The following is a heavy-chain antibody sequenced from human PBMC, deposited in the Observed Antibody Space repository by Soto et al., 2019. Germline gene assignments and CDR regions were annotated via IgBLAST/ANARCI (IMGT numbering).Heavy chain of an antibody. CDR2: IYHSGST. V-gene: IGHV4-38-2*01. D-gene: IGHD2-8*01. Sequence: PSETLSLTCAVSGYSISSGYYWGWIRQPPGKGLEWIGSIYHSGSTYYNPSLKSRVTISVDTSKNQFSLKLSSVTAADTAVYYCARVLYGPTRFDPWGQGTLVTVSS. CDR3: ARVLYGPTRFDP. CDR1: GYSISSGYY. J-gene: IGHJ5*02.